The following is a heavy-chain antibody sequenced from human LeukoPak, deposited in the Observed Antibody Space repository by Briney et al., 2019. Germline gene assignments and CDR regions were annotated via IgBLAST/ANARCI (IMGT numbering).Heavy chain of an antibody. Sequence: SVKVSCKASGGTFSSYAISWVRQAPGQGLERMGGIIPIFGTANYAQKFQGRVTITADESTSTAYMELSSLRSEDTAVYYCARDYVIQKWVPLGLWGQGTLVTVSS. CDR1: GGTFSSYA. V-gene: IGHV1-69*01. J-gene: IGHJ4*02. CDR2: IIPIFGTA. CDR3: ARDYVIQKWVPLGL. D-gene: IGHD1-26*01.